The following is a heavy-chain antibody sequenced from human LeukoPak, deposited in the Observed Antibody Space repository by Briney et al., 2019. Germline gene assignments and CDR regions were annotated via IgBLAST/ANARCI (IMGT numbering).Heavy chain of an antibody. Sequence: ASVKVSCKASGYTFTSYGISWVRQAPGQGLEWMGWISAYNGNTNYAQKLQGRVTMTTDTSTSTAYMELRSLRSDDTAVYYCAKCLAEPGTCYFDYWGQGTLVTVSS. J-gene: IGHJ4*02. CDR2: ISAYNGNT. CDR3: AKCLAEPGTCYFDY. CDR1: GYTFTSYG. V-gene: IGHV1-18*01. D-gene: IGHD6-13*01.